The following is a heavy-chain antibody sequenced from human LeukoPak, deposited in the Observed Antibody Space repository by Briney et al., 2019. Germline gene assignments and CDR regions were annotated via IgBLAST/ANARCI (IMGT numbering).Heavy chain of an antibody. V-gene: IGHV1-2*02. Sequence: ASVKVSCKASGYSFTAYYMHWVRQAPGQGLEYMGWINPNSGGTNSSQKFQDRVTLTRDTSISTAYMELRSLRSDDTAVYYCARDRRRGEFQKWGQGTLVTVSS. CDR1: GYSFTAYY. CDR3: ARDRRRGEFQK. D-gene: IGHD3-10*01. CDR2: INPNSGGT. J-gene: IGHJ4*02.